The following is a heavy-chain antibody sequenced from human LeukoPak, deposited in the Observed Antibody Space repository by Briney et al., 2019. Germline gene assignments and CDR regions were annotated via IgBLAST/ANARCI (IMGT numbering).Heavy chain of an antibody. J-gene: IGHJ4*02. CDR3: ASEGKNYYDSSGSWLDY. V-gene: IGHV3-23*01. CDR1: GFTFSSYA. Sequence: PGGSLRLSCAASGFTFSSYAMSWVRQAPGKGLEWVSAISGSGGSTYYADSVKGRFTISRDNSKNTLYLQMNSLRAEDTAVYYCASEGKNYYDSSGSWLDYWGQGTLVTVSS. D-gene: IGHD3-22*01. CDR2: ISGSGGST.